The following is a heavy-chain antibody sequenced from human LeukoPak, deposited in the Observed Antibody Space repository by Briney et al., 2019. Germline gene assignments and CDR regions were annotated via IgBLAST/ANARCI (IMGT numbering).Heavy chain of an antibody. CDR2: IYTNENT. CDR1: GGSMSYIF. CDR3: AREKSVTGSPYYFDY. V-gene: IGHV4-4*07. Sequence: PSETLSLTCTVSGGSMSYIFWNWVRQPAGKGLEWIGRIYTNENTNYSPSLKSRVTMSVDTSNNQFSLKLKSVTAADTAMYYCAREKSVTGSPYYFDYWGQGILVTVSS. J-gene: IGHJ4*02. D-gene: IGHD3-9*01.